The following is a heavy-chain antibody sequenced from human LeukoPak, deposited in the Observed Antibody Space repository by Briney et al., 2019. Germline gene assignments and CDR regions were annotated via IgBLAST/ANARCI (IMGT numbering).Heavy chain of an antibody. J-gene: IGHJ4*02. CDR2: ISYDGSNK. Sequence: GGSLRLSCAASGFTFSSYGMHWVRQAPGKGLEWVAVISYDGSNKYYADSVKGRFTISRDNSKNTLYLQMNSLRAEDTAVYYCATLAYPSIDYWGQGTLVTVSS. CDR1: GFTFSSYG. V-gene: IGHV3-30*03. CDR3: ATLAYPSIDY.